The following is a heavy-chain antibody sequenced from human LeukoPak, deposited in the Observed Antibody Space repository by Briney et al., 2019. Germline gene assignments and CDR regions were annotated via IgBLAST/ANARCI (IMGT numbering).Heavy chain of an antibody. V-gene: IGHV3-23*01. D-gene: IGHD3-10*01. CDR2: ISGTDGSA. J-gene: IGHJ4*02. CDR1: GFTFSSYA. CDR3: AKVVASYYYGSGSYYNPPNYFDY. Sequence: HAGGSLRLSCAASGFTFSSYAMSWVRQAPGKGLEWVSVISGTDGSAYYADSVKGRFTISGGNSKNTLYLQMNSLRAEDTAVYYCAKVVASYYYGSGSYYNPPNYFDYWGQGTLVTVSS.